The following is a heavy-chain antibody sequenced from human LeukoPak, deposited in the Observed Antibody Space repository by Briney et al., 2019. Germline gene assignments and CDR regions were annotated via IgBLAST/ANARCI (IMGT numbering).Heavy chain of an antibody. CDR1: GFTFDDYA. CDR3: ANDLGDILIGPFDY. J-gene: IGHJ4*02. Sequence: GGSLRLSCAASGFTFDDYAMHWVRQAPGKGLEWVSGISWNSGSIGYADSVKGRFTISRDNAKNSLYLQMNSLRAEDTALYYCANDLGDILIGPFDYWGQGTLVTVSS. V-gene: IGHV3-9*01. D-gene: IGHD3-9*01. CDR2: ISWNSGSI.